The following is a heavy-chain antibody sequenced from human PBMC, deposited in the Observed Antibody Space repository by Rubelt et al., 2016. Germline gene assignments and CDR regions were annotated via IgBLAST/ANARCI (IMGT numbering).Heavy chain of an antibody. V-gene: IGHV1-18*01. CDR1: GYTFTSYG. CDR2: ISAYNGNT. CDR3: ASYYDSSVGAFDI. D-gene: IGHD3-22*01. J-gene: IGHJ3*02. Sequence: QVQLVQSGAEVKKPGASVKVSCKASGYTFTSYGISWVRQAPGQGLEWMGWISAYNGNTNFVRKIQGTVTMTTDTSTSTAYRELRSLRSDDTAVYYCASYYDSSVGAFDIWGQGTMVTVSS.